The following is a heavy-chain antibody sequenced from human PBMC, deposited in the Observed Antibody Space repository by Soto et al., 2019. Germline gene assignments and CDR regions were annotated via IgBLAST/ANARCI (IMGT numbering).Heavy chain of an antibody. V-gene: IGHV1-18*01. Sequence: QGQLVQSEAEVKKPGASVKVSCKASGYTFTRYGISWVRQAPGHGLEWMGWISGYNGDTTYAQKFQGRVTMTIDTSTSTAYMELRSLTSDDTAVYYCAKNGQPPYYYYGLDVWGQGTKVTVSS. CDR3: AKNGQPPYYYYGLDV. D-gene: IGHD2-8*01. J-gene: IGHJ6*02. CDR2: ISGYNGDT. CDR1: GYTFTRYG.